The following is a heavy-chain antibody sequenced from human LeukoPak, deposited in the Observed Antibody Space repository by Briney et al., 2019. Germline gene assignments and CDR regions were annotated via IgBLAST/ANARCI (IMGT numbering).Heavy chain of an antibody. CDR3: AKDMVRGVITQNFDY. CDR1: GFTFSSHA. Sequence: GGSLRLSCAASGFTFSSHAMSWVRQAPGKGLEWVSAISGSGGSTYYADSVKGRFTISRDNSKNTLYLQMNSLRAEDTAVYYCAKDMVRGVITQNFDYWGQGTLVTVSS. CDR2: ISGSGGST. D-gene: IGHD3-10*01. V-gene: IGHV3-23*01. J-gene: IGHJ4*02.